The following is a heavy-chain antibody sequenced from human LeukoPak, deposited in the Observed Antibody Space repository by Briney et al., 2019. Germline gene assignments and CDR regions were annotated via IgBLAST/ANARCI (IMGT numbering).Heavy chain of an antibody. CDR1: GYTFNRYG. Sequence: ASEKVSCKASGYTFNRYGISWVRQAPGQGLEWMGWIGSYNGNTNYAQKLQGRVTMTTDTSTSTAYMELRSLRSDDTAVYYCARPLDTAMGLLDYWGQGTLVTVSS. CDR2: IGSYNGNT. V-gene: IGHV1-18*01. CDR3: ARPLDTAMGLLDY. D-gene: IGHD5-18*01. J-gene: IGHJ4*02.